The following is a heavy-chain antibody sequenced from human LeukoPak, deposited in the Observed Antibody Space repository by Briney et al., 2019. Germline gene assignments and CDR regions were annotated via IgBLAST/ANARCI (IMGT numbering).Heavy chain of an antibody. CDR3: ARGSGGNPDHFHYAMDV. J-gene: IGHJ6*02. Sequence: PSETLSLTCTVSDGSISSSNYYWGWIRQPPGKVLEWIGSIYYTGNTYYNPSLTSRVTISVDTSQNQSSLKLRYVTAADAAVYYCARGSGGNPDHFHYAMDVWGQGTTVTVSS. CDR1: DGSISSSNYY. CDR2: IYYTGNT. D-gene: IGHD4-23*01. V-gene: IGHV4-39*01.